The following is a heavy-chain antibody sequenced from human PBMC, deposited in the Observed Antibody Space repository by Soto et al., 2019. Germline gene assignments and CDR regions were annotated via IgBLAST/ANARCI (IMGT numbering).Heavy chain of an antibody. Sequence: EVQLVESGGGLVKHGGSLRLSCAASGFTFSSYSMNWVRQAPGKGLEWVSSISSTSSYIYYADSVKGRVTISRDNAKNSLYLQMNSLRAEDTAVYYCARARHSSSYPYYGMDVWGQGTTVTVSS. CDR2: ISSTSSYI. CDR3: ARARHSSSYPYYGMDV. V-gene: IGHV3-21*01. D-gene: IGHD6-13*01. CDR1: GFTFSSYS. J-gene: IGHJ6*02.